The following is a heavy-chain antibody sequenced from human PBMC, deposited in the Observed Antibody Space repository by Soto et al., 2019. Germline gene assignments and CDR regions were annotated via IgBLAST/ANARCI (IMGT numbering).Heavy chain of an antibody. CDR2: IYWDDDK. V-gene: IGHV2-5*02. CDR1: GFSLSTIGMG. D-gene: IGHD3-22*01. Sequence: SGPTLLNPTQTVTLTCTFSGFSLSTIGMGVGWIRQPPGKALEWLALIYWDDDKRFSPSLKSRLTITKDTSRNQVVLTMTNMDLVDTATYYCAHHDMEAHYFYSWGQGTMVTVS. J-gene: IGHJ4*02. CDR3: AHHDMEAHYFYS.